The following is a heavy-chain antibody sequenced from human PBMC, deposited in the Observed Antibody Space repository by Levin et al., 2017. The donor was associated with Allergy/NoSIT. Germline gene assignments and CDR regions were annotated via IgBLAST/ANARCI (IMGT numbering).Heavy chain of an antibody. V-gene: IGHV1-2*02. Sequence: GGSLRLSCQAYGYTFIDHYMDWVRQAPGQGLEWMGWVNPNSGATSYAQKFQGRVTMTRDTSVSTVYMELIRLTSDDTAVYYCAGHYDILTGYYGDDAFDFWGQGTMVTVSS. CDR1: GYTFIDHY. CDR2: VNPNSGAT. CDR3: AGHYDILTGYYGDDAFDF. D-gene: IGHD3-9*01. J-gene: IGHJ3*01.